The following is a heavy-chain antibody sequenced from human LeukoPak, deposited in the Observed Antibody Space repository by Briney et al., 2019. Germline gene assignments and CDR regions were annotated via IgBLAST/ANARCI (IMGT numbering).Heavy chain of an antibody. D-gene: IGHD5-18*01. J-gene: IGHJ5*02. V-gene: IGHV4-34*01. CDR2: INHSGST. CDR1: GGSFSGYY. Sequence: PSETLSLTCAVCGGSFSGYYWSWIRQPPGKGLEWIGEINHSGSTNYNPSLKSRVTISVDTSKNQFSLKLSSVTAADTAVYYCARGGRGYSYRPGWFDPWGQGTLVTVSS. CDR3: ARGGRGYSYRPGWFDP.